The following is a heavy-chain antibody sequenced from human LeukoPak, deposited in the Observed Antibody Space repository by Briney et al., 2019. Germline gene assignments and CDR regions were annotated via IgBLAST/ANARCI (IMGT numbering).Heavy chain of an antibody. CDR3: AREMPAAAGSDAFDI. Sequence: ASVKVSCKASGYTFTTYGIVWLRQAPGEGIQWMGWISPYNDNTKYAQKLQGRVTMTADTSTSTAYMDLRSLRSDDTAVYYCAREMPAAAGSDAFDIWGQGTMVTVSS. CDR2: ISPYNDNT. J-gene: IGHJ3*02. V-gene: IGHV1-18*01. D-gene: IGHD6-13*01. CDR1: GYTFTTYG.